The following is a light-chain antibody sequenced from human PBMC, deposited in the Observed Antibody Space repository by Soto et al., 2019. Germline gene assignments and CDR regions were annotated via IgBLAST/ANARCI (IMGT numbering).Light chain of an antibody. V-gene: IGLV1-44*01. CDR2: SNN. CDR1: SSHIGSNT. Sequence: SLVAQPPPTSGTPGQRGTNSFFGRSSHIGSNTVNWYQQLPGTAPKLLIYSNNQRPSGVPDRFSGSKSGTSASLAISGLQSEDEADYYCAAWDDSLNGYVFGTGTKVTVL. J-gene: IGLJ1*01. CDR3: AAWDDSLNGYV.